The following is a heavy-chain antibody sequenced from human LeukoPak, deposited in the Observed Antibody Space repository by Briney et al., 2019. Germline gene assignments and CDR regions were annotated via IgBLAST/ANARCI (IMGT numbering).Heavy chain of an antibody. D-gene: IGHD4-17*01. CDR3: ARGESTVTTFIGVY. J-gene: IGHJ4*02. CDR1: GYTFTGYY. V-gene: IGHV1-2*02. Sequence: ASVKVSCKASGYTFTGYYMHCVRQAPGQGLEWMGWINPNSGGTNYAQKFQGRVTMTRDTSISTAYMELSRLRSDDTAVYYCARGESTVTTFIGVYWGQGTLVTVSS. CDR2: INPNSGGT.